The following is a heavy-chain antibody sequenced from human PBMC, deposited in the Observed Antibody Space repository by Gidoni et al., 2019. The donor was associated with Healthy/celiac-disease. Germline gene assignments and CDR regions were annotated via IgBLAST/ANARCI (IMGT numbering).Heavy chain of an antibody. V-gene: IGHV3-48*01. CDR1: GFTFSNYH. J-gene: IGHJ4*02. Sequence: EVQLVESGGGLVQPGGSLRLSCAASGFTFSNYHMNWVRQAPGKGLEWVSYISMSSSTMYYTDSVKGRFTISRDTANNSLYLQMNSLRAEDTAVYYCARVPNGRYFDYWGQGTLVTVSS. CDR2: ISMSSSTM. CDR3: ARVPNGRYFDY. D-gene: IGHD2-8*01.